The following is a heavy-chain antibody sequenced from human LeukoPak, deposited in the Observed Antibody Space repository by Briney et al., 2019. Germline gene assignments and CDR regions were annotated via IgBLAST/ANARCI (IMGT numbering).Heavy chain of an antibody. V-gene: IGHV4-38-2*02. CDR2: IYHSGST. D-gene: IGHD6-13*01. CDR3: ARSGTRPGTVGIAAAGFLDY. Sequence: SETLSLTCTVSGYSISSGYYWGWIRQPPGKGLEWIGSIYHSGSTYYNPSLKSRVTISVDTSKNQFSLKLSSVTAADTAVYYCARSGTRPGTVGIAAAGFLDYWGQGTLVTVSS. J-gene: IGHJ4*02. CDR1: GYSISSGYY.